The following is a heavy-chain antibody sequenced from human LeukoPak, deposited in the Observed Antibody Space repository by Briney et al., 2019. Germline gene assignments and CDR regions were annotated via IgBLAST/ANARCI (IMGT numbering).Heavy chain of an antibody. J-gene: IGHJ4*02. D-gene: IGHD3-22*01. CDR1: AYSFTDYY. V-gene: IGHV1-2*06. CDR3: ARSSPTYYFDSSGYYYGDY. Sequence: ASVKVSCKASAYSFTDYYMHWVRQAPGQGLEWMGQINPNTGVTDFAQIFKGRVTMTRDTSISTAYMELSRLGSDDTAVYYCARSSPTYYFDSSGYYYGDYWGQGTLVTVPS. CDR2: INPNTGVT.